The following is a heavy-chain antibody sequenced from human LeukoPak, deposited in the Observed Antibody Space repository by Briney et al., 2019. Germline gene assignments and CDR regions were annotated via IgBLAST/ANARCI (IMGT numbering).Heavy chain of an antibody. V-gene: IGHV4-38-2*01. J-gene: IGHJ4*02. CDR3: ARSTLLRYFDWLFFDY. CDR2: IYHSGST. CDR1: GYSISSGYY. Sequence: SETLSLTCAVSGYSISSGYYWGWIRQPPGKGLEWIGSIYHSGSTYYNPSLKSRVTISVDTSKNQFSLKLSSVTAADTAVYYCARSTLLRYFDWLFFDYWGQGTLVTVSS. D-gene: IGHD3-9*01.